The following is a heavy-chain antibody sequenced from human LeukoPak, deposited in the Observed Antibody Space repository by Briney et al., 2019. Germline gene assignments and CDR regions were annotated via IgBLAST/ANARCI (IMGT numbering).Heavy chain of an antibody. V-gene: IGHV3-13*01. D-gene: IGHD3-22*01. CDR2: IGTAGDT. CDR1: GFTFSSYD. CDR3: AREPVHRDSSGPIDY. J-gene: IGHJ4*02. Sequence: GGSLRLSCAASGFTFSSYDMHWVRQATGKGLEWVSAIGTAGDTYYPGSVKGRFTISRENAKNSLYLQMNSLRAGDTAVYYCAREPVHRDSSGPIDYWGQGTLVTVSS.